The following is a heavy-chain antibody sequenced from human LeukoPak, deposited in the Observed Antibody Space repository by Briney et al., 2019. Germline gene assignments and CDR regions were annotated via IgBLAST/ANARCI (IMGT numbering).Heavy chain of an antibody. CDR2: ISYDGSNK. Sequence: GGSLRLSCAASGFTFSSYAMHWVRQDPGKGLEWAAVISYDGSNKYYADSVKGRFTISRDNSKNTLYLQMNSLRAEDTAVYYCARDPTGYYYYYYMDVWGKGTTVTVSS. CDR3: ARDPTGYYYYYYMDV. CDR1: GFTFSSYA. V-gene: IGHV3-30*04. J-gene: IGHJ6*03.